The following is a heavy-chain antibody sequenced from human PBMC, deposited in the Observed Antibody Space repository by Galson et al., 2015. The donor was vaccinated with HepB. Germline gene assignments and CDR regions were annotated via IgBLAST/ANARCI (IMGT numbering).Heavy chain of an antibody. D-gene: IGHD4-11*01. CDR2: ISSSGSTI. J-gene: IGHJ6*03. V-gene: IGHV3-11*01. Sequence: SLRLSCAASGFTFSDYYMSWIRQAPGKGLEWVSYISSSGSTIYYADSVKGRFTISRDNAKNSLYLQMNSLRAEDTAVYYCARDQRVGPATVPYYYYYMDVWGKGTTVTVSS. CDR3: ARDQRVGPATVPYYYYYMDV. CDR1: GFTFSDYY.